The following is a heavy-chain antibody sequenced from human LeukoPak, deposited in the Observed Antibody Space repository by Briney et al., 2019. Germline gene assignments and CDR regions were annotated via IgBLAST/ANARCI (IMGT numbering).Heavy chain of an antibody. D-gene: IGHD1-7*01. CDR1: GLTFSSHA. CDR2: ISGRGANT. CDR3: AESIEELIRGTYYYYSYMDV. V-gene: IGHV3-23*01. J-gene: IGHJ6*03. Sequence: GGSLRLSCAASGLTFSSHAMTWVRQAPGKGLEWVAVISGRGANTYYADSVKGRFTISRDNSNNTLYLQMRSLGTEDAAVYYCAESIEELIRGTYYYYSYMDVWGKGTTVIVSS.